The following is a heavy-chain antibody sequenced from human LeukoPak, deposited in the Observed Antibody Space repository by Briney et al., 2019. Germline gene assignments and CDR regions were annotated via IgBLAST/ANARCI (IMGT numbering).Heavy chain of an antibody. J-gene: IGHJ5*02. V-gene: IGHV1-69*05. CDR1: GGTFSSYA. CDR2: IIPIFGTA. CDR3: ASAGYSSGINWWNWFDP. Sequence: GASVKVSCKASGGTFSSYAISWVRQAPGQGLEWMGGIIPIFGTANYAQKFQGRVTITTDESTSTAYMELSSLRSEDTAVYYCASAGYSSGINWWNWFDPWGQGTLVTVSS. D-gene: IGHD6-19*01.